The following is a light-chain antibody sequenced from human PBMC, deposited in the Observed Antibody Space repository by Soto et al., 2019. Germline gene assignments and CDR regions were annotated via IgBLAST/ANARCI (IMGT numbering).Light chain of an antibody. J-gene: IGKJ4*01. CDR2: DAS. Sequence: DIQMTQSPSSLSASVGDRVSVTCQASQNINNYLNWYQQKPGRAPKLLIYDASNLEAGVPSRFSGSGSGTDFTLTISSLQPEDFATYYCQQLNSYPLTFGGGTKVDI. CDR3: QQLNSYPLT. CDR1: QNINNY. V-gene: IGKV1-33*01.